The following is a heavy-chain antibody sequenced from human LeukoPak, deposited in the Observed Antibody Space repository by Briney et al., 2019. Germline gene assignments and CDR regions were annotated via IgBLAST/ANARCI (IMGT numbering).Heavy chain of an antibody. D-gene: IGHD6-19*01. CDR3: ARAMLAVAGNYFDY. Sequence: GGSLRLSCAASGFTFSSYGMHWVHQAPGRGLEWVAVISYDGSNKYYADSVKGRFTISRDNSKNTLYLQMNSLRAEDTAVYYCARAMLAVAGNYFDYWGQGTLVTVSS. V-gene: IGHV3-30*03. CDR2: ISYDGSNK. CDR1: GFTFSSYG. J-gene: IGHJ4*02.